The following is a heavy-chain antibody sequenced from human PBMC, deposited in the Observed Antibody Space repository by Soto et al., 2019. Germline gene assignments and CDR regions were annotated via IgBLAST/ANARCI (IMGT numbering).Heavy chain of an antibody. CDR1: GYTFTRYC. V-gene: IGHV1-18*04. CDR2: ISAYNGNT. Sequence: ASGKVCCNASGYTFTRYCIGWVRQAPGQGLEWMGWISAYNGNTNYAQKLQCRVTMTTDTSTSTAYMELRSLRSDDTAVYYCARDVSPWAYWGHVTPVPVCS. CDR3: ARDVSPWAY. D-gene: IGHD7-27*01. J-gene: IGHJ4*01.